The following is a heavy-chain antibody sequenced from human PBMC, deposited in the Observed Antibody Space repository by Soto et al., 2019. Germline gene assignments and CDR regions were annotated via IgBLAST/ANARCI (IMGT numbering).Heavy chain of an antibody. CDR1: GFTFSSYW. D-gene: IGHD3-10*01. CDR3: ARECAITFVRGVNTEVDP. CDR2: IKQDGSEK. J-gene: IGHJ5*02. V-gene: IGHV3-7*01. Sequence: EVQLVESGGGLVQPGGSLRLSCAASGFTFSSYWMSWVRQAPGKGLEWVANIKQDGSEKYYVDSVKGRFTISRDNAKKSLYRKMTSLRAEDTAVYYCARECAITFVRGVNTEVDPWGQGALVTVSS.